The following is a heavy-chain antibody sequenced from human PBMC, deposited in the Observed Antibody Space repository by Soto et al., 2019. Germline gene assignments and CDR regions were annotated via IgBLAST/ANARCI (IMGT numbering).Heavy chain of an antibody. CDR1: GFTFSDYY. J-gene: IGHJ6*03. Sequence: GGSLRLSCAASGFTFSDYYMSWIRQAPGKGLEWVSYISSSGSTIYYADSVKGRFTISRDNAKNSLYLQMNSLRAEATAVYYCARVRCSGGSCYFTTLYYYYYMDVWGKGTTVTVSS. V-gene: IGHV3-11*01. D-gene: IGHD2-15*01. CDR3: ARVRCSGGSCYFTTLYYYYYMDV. CDR2: ISSSGSTI.